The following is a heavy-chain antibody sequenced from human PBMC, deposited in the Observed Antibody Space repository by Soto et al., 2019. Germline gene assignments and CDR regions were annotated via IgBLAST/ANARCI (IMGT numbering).Heavy chain of an antibody. V-gene: IGHV1-3*01. J-gene: IGHJ4*02. Sequence: ASVKVSCKASGYTFTSYAMHWVRQAPGQRLEWMGWINAGNGNTKYSQKFQGRVTITRDTSASTAYMELSSLRSEDTAVYYCAIRIVVVPAAMLGFDYWGQGTLVTVPS. CDR2: INAGNGNT. CDR3: AIRIVVVPAAMLGFDY. CDR1: GYTFTSYA. D-gene: IGHD2-2*01.